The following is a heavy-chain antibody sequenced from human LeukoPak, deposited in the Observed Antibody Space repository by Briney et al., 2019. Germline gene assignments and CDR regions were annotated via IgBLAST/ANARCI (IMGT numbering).Heavy chain of an antibody. Sequence: ASVKVSCKASGGTFSSYAISWVRQAPGQGLEWMGRIIPILGIANYAQKFQGRVTITADKSTSTAYMELSSLRSEDTAVYYCAGLIGGDGYNHPDYWGQGTLVTVSS. D-gene: IGHD5-24*01. J-gene: IGHJ4*02. CDR2: IIPILGIA. V-gene: IGHV1-69*04. CDR3: AGLIGGDGYNHPDY. CDR1: GGTFSSYA.